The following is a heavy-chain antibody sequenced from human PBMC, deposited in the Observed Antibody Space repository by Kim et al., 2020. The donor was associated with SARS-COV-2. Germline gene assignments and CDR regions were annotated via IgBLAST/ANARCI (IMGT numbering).Heavy chain of an antibody. V-gene: IGHV3-33*01. CDR3: ARDRAYSDFDL. Sequence: GGSLRLSCVASGFTYTTYGMHWVRQAPGKGLEWVAVVWKDGINEYYADPVKGRFTISRDNSKNTLYLQMNSLRGEDTAVYYCARDRAYSDFDLWGRGTLVTVSS. CDR2: VWKDGINE. CDR1: GFTYTTYG. J-gene: IGHJ2*01. D-gene: IGHD2-15*01.